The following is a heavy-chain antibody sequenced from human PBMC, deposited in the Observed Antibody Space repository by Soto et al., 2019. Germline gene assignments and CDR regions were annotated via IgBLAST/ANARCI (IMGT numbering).Heavy chain of an antibody. CDR3: ARGQGSGMEWLSKSNYYYYYGMDV. CDR2: ISAYNGNT. D-gene: IGHD3-3*01. V-gene: IGHV1-18*01. Sequence: KVSCKASGYTFTSYGISWVRQAPGQGLEWMGWISAYNGNTNYAQKLQGRVTMTTDTSTSTAYMELRSLRSEDTAVYYCARGQGSGMEWLSKSNYYYYYGMDVWGQGTTVTVSS. J-gene: IGHJ6*02. CDR1: GYTFTSYG.